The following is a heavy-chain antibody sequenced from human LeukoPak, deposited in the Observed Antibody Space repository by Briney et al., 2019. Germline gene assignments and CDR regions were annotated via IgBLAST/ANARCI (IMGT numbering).Heavy chain of an antibody. Sequence: GGPLRLSCVASGFTFSTYWMSWVRQAPGKGLEWMANIKQDGSEKNHVDSVKGRFTISRDNPKNSLYLQMDSLRGEDTAVYYCARTRYSSSSSCGHFDYWGQGTLVTVSS. V-gene: IGHV3-7*01. J-gene: IGHJ4*02. CDR2: IKQDGSEK. CDR1: GFTFSTYW. CDR3: ARTRYSSSSSCGHFDY. D-gene: IGHD2-2*01.